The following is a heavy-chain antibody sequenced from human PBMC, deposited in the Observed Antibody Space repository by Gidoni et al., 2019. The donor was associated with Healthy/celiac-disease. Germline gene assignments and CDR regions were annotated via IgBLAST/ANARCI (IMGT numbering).Heavy chain of an antibody. Sequence: QVQLQQWGAGLLKPSETLSLTCAVYGGSFSGYYWSWIRQPPGKGLGWIGEINNSGSTNYKPSLKSRVTISVDRSKNQFSLKLSSGTAADTAVYYCARGSGDIVVVPAAIRFDWFDPWGQGTLVTVSS. V-gene: IGHV4-34*01. CDR3: ARGSGDIVVVPAAIRFDWFDP. J-gene: IGHJ5*02. D-gene: IGHD2-2*02. CDR1: GGSFSGYY. CDR2: INNSGST.